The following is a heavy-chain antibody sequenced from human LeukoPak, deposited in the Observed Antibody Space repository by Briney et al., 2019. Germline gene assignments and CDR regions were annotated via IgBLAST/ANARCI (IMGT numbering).Heavy chain of an antibody. D-gene: IGHD4/OR15-4a*01. Sequence: APVKVSCKASGYTFTGYYMHWVRQAPGQGLEWMGWINPNSGGTNYAQKFQGRVTMTRDTSISTACMELSRLRSDDTAVYYCARADEYGYFDYWGQGTLVTVSS. J-gene: IGHJ4*02. CDR3: ARADEYGYFDY. V-gene: IGHV1-2*02. CDR1: GYTFTGYY. CDR2: INPNSGGT.